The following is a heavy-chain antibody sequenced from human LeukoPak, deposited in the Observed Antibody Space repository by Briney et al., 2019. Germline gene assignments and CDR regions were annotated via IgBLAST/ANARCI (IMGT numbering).Heavy chain of an antibody. Sequence: ASVKVSCKASGYTFTSYAMHWVRQAPGQRLEWMGWINAGSGNTKYSQKFQGRVTITRDTSASTAYMELSSLRSEDTAVYYCARVRSGYFDYWGQGTLVTVSS. CDR1: GYTFTSYA. CDR2: INAGSGNT. CDR3: ARVRSGYFDY. J-gene: IGHJ4*02. V-gene: IGHV1-3*01. D-gene: IGHD3-3*01.